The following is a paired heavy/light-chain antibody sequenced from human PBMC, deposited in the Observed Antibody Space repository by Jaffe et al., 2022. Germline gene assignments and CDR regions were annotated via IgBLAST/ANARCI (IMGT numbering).Heavy chain of an antibody. CDR2: IDWEDDK. CDR3: ARSIGSASYTRLDY. Sequence: QVTLRESGPALVKPTQTLTLTCSFSGFSLTTEGMCVSWVRQPPGKALEWLALIDWEDDKYYSTSLKTRLTVSKDTSKNQVVLTMTNMDPLDTGTYFCARSIGSASYTRLDYWGQGTLVTVSS. V-gene: IGHV2-70*20. CDR1: GFSLTTEGMC. D-gene: IGHD1-26*01. J-gene: IGHJ4*02.
Light chain of an antibody. CDR2: AAS. CDR1: EPISTY. V-gene: IGKV1-39*01. Sequence: DIQMTQSPSSLSASVGDTVTFTCRASEPISTYLNWYQQHPGKAPKLLIYAASSLQSGVPSRFSGGGSQTDFTLTITSLQPEDFATYYCQQSYSTLSTFGQGTKLEI. CDR3: QQSYSTLST. J-gene: IGKJ2*01.